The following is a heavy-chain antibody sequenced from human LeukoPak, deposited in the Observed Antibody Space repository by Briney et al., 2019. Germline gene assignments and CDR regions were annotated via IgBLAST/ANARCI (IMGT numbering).Heavy chain of an antibody. CDR3: ARVDRGHLCY. CDR2: ISSSSSYI. V-gene: IGHV3-21*01. CDR1: GFTFSSYS. Sequence: GGSLRLSCAASGFTFSSYSMNWVRQAPGKGLEWVSSISSSSSYIYYADSVKGRFTISRDNAKNSLYLQMNSLRAEDTGVYYCARVDRGHLCYWGQGTLVTVSS. J-gene: IGHJ4*02. D-gene: IGHD3-3*02.